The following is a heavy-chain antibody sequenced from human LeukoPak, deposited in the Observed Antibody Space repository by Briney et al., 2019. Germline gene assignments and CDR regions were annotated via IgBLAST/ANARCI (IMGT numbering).Heavy chain of an antibody. Sequence: ASVKVSCKASGYTFTGYYMHWVRQAPGQGLEWMGWINPNSGGTNYAQKLQGRVTMTRDTSISTTYMELSRLRSDDTAVYYCARGGVVVVVPAATDYWGQGTLVTVSS. V-gene: IGHV1-2*02. CDR2: INPNSGGT. CDR3: ARGGVVVVVPAATDY. CDR1: GYTFTGYY. D-gene: IGHD2-2*01. J-gene: IGHJ4*02.